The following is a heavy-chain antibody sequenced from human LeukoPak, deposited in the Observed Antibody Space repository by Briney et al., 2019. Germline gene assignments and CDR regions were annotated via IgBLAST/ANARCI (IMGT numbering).Heavy chain of an antibody. D-gene: IGHD2-2*01. CDR1: GYSISSGYY. J-gene: IGHJ4*02. CDR3: ARDIVVVPAAKWRYFDY. Sequence: PSETLSLTCTVSGYSISSGYYWGWIRQPPGKGLEWTGSIDHSGSTYYNPSLKSRITISVDTSKNQFSLKLSSVTAADTAVYYCARDIVVVPAAKWRYFDYWGQGTLVTVSS. V-gene: IGHV4-38-2*02. CDR2: IDHSGST.